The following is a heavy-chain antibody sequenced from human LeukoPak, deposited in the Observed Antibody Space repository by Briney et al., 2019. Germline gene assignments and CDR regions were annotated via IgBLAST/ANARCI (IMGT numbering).Heavy chain of an antibody. J-gene: IGHJ4*02. CDR2: IRYDGSNK. Sequence: GGSLRLSCAASGFTFSSYGMHWVRQAPGKGLEWVAFIRYDGSNKYYADSVKGRFTISRDNSKNTLYLQMNSLRAEDTAVYYRAKEPHSYYYGPTTHFDYWGQGTLVTVSS. CDR1: GFTFSSYG. CDR3: AKEPHSYYYGPTTHFDY. D-gene: IGHD3-10*01. V-gene: IGHV3-30*02.